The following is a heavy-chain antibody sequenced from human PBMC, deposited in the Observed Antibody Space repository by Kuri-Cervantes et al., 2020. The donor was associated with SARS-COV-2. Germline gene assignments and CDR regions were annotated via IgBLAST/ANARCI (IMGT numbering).Heavy chain of an antibody. CDR3: ARVEVTILSADY. D-gene: IGHD3-3*01. V-gene: IGHV3-30-3*01. CDR2: ISYDGSNK. CDR1: GFTFSSYA. Sequence: GGSLRLSCAASGFTFSSYAMHWVRQAPGKGLEWVAVISYDGSNKYYADSVKGRFTISRDNSKNTLYLQMNSLRAEDTAVHYCARVEVTILSADYWGQGTLVTVSS. J-gene: IGHJ4*02.